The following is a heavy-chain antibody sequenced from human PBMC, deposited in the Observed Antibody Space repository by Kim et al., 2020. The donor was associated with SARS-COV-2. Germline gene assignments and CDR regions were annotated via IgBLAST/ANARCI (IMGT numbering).Heavy chain of an antibody. CDR3: AKPQGGRFGELSRGFGY. V-gene: IGHV3-33*06. CDR2: IWYDGSNK. J-gene: IGHJ4*02. D-gene: IGHD3-10*01. Sequence: GGSLRLSCAASGFTFSSYGMHWVRQAPGKGLEWVAVIWYDGSNKYYADSVKGRFTISRDNSKNTLYLQMNSLRAEDTAVYYCAKPQGGRFGELSRGFGYWGQGTLVTVSS. CDR1: GFTFSSYG.